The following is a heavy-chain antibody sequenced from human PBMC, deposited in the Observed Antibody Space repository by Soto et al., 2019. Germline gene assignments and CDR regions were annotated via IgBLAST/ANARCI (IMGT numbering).Heavy chain of an antibody. J-gene: IGHJ6*02. CDR1: GSALNTGEVG. Sequence: ITLQESGPTLVKPTQTLTLTCTFSGSALNTGEVGVGWFRQPRGKAMEWLALIYWDDDERYRPSLRSRLNINKDTTNTQVVPTITNMDPEDTATYYCVRNWRYYGGDYYYGMDAWGQGTTVTVSS. V-gene: IGHV2-5*02. CDR3: VRNWRYYGGDYYYGMDA. CDR2: IYWDDDE. D-gene: IGHD3-10*01.